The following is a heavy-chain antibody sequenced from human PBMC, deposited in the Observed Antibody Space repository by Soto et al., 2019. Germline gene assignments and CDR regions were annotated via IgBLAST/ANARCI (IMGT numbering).Heavy chain of an antibody. CDR1: GGSLSSSSYY. Sequence: SDTLSLTCTVSGGSLSSSSYYWGWIRQPPGKGLEWIGSIYYSGSTYYNPSLKSRVTISVDTSKNQFSLKLSSVTAADTAVYYCARSYGDYSDYWGQGTLVSVS. CDR3: ARSYGDYSDY. V-gene: IGHV4-39*01. D-gene: IGHD4-17*01. CDR2: IYYSGST. J-gene: IGHJ4*02.